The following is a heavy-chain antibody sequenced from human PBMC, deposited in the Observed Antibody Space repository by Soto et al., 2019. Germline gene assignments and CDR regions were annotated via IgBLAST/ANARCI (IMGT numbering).Heavy chain of an antibody. CDR3: ARSPGGNSLATFDF. V-gene: IGHV5-51*01. Sequence: PGQSVTISCQASGYSFTPYWIVWFRQTPGRSLEWMGIIYPGDSEIKYSPSFDGQVTFSVDKSTSTAYLQWIGLKTSDTGMYFCARSPGGNSLATFDFWGQGCPVSASS. CDR1: GYSFTPYW. CDR2: IYPGDSEI. J-gene: IGHJ4*01. D-gene: IGHD5-12*01.